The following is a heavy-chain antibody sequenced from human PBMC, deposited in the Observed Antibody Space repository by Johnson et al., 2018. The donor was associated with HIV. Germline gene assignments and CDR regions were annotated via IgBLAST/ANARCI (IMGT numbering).Heavy chain of an antibody. J-gene: IGHJ3*02. CDR1: GFTFTNAW. Sequence: QVQLVESGGGVVQPGGSLRLSCAASGFTFTNAWMSWVRQAPGKGLEWVAVISYDGSNKYYADSVKGRFTISRDISKNTLYLQMNSLRAEDTAVYYCARDRGVFWNNDYKGDAFDIWGQGTMVTVSS. CDR2: ISYDGSNK. V-gene: IGHV3-30*14. D-gene: IGHD3-3*01. CDR3: ARDRGVFWNNDYKGDAFDI.